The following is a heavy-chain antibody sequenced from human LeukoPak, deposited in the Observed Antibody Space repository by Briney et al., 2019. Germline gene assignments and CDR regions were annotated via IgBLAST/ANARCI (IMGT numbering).Heavy chain of an antibody. CDR2: IKQDGSEK. V-gene: IGHV3-7*01. D-gene: IGHD3-9*01. CDR3: ARVERGRVYDILTGFDYYYYYMDV. CDR1: GFTFSSYW. Sequence: PGGSLRLSCAASGFTFSSYWMSWVRQAPGKGLEWVANIKQDGSEKYYVDSVKGRFTISRDNAKNSLYLQMNSLRAEDTAVYYCARVERGRVYDILTGFDYYYYYMDVWGKGTTVTISS. J-gene: IGHJ6*03.